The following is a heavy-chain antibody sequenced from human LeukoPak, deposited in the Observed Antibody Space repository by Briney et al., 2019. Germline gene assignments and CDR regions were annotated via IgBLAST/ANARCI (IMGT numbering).Heavy chain of an antibody. CDR3: ARGKRTTVTIALFDY. V-gene: IGHV4-34*01. D-gene: IGHD4-17*01. CDR2: INHSGST. Sequence: SETLSLTCAVYGGSFSGYYWSWIRQPPGKGLEWIGEINHSGSTNYNPSLKSRVTISVDTSKNQFSLRLSSVTAADTAVYYCARGKRTTVTIALFDYWGQGTLVTVSS. J-gene: IGHJ4*02. CDR1: GGSFSGYY.